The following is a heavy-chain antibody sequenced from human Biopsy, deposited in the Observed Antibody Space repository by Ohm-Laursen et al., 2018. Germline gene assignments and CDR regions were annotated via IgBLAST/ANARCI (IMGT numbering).Heavy chain of an antibody. Sequence: SVKVSCKPSGGTFSNYAISWVRQAPGEGLEWMGGIIAVSGLVNYAPKFQGRVSITADKSTTTAYMELSNLKSEDTAVYYCATPFQYYDSWGGYPPFDHWGQGTLVTVSS. J-gene: IGHJ4*02. D-gene: IGHD3-3*01. V-gene: IGHV1-69*10. CDR2: IIAVSGLV. CDR1: GGTFSNYA. CDR3: ATPFQYYDSWGGYPPFDH.